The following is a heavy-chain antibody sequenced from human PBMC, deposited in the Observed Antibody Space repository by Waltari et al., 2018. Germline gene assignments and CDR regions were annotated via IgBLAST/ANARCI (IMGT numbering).Heavy chain of an antibody. D-gene: IGHD5-12*01. CDR3: ARTWLENTFDI. J-gene: IGHJ3*02. CDR1: GFSFSGYS. Sequence: EVQLVESGGGLVQPGGSLRLSCAASGFSFSGYSMSWVRQTAGRGLEVLGIAGVDGTTMYYAAYVKGRCTISRDIRENSVYLQMNSLRVEDTGLLYCARTWLENTFDIWGQGTMVTVSS. CDR2: AGVDGTTM. V-gene: IGHV3-48*03.